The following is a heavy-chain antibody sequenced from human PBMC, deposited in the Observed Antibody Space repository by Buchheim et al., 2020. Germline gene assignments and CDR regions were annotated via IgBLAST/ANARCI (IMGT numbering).Heavy chain of an antibody. D-gene: IGHD6-19*01. V-gene: IGHV3-48*01. CDR2: IGSSGSAK. Sequence: EVQLVESGGGLVQPGGSLRLSCAASGFSFSSYTMNWVRQAPGKGLEWVSYIGSSGSAKYYADSVKGRFTISRDNANNSLYLPMNNLRVEDTAVYYCARSRTAGTYYFDYWGQGAL. J-gene: IGHJ4*02. CDR3: ARSRTAGTYYFDY. CDR1: GFSFSSYT.